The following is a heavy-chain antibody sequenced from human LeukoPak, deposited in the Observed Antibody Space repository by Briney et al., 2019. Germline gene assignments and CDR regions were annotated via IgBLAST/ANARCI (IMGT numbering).Heavy chain of an antibody. CDR3: AGGKEMGEYYFGY. V-gene: IGHV3-33*01. Sequence: GGSLRLSCAASGFTFSSYGMHWVRQAPGKGLEWVAVIWYDGSNKYYADSVKGRFTISRDNSKNTLYLQMNSLRAEDTAVYYCAGGKEMGEYYFGYWGQGTLVTVSS. J-gene: IGHJ4*02. D-gene: IGHD3-16*01. CDR1: GFTFSSYG. CDR2: IWYDGSNK.